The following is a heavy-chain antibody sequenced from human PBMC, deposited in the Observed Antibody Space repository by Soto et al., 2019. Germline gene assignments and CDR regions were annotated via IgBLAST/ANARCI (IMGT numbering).Heavy chain of an antibody. D-gene: IGHD5-18*01. CDR1: GFTFSNYA. CDR3: ARDTGPNGYNYYYFGMDV. J-gene: IGHJ6*02. V-gene: IGHV3-30-3*01. Sequence: QVHLVESGGGVVQPGRSLRLSCAASGFTFSNYAMRWVRQAPGKGLEWVAVISYDGSDKYNANSVKGRFTISRDNSKNTLYLQMNRLRAEDTAVYYCARDTGPNGYNYYYFGMDVWGQGTTVTVSS. CDR2: ISYDGSDK.